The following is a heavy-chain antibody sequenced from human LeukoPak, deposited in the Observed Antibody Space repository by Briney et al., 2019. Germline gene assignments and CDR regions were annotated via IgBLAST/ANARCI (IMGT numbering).Heavy chain of an antibody. D-gene: IGHD1-20*01. CDR2: IWYDGSNK. J-gene: IGHJ4*02. CDR1: GFTFSSYG. CDR3: AKDLTGTSTYYFDY. V-gene: IGHV3-33*06. Sequence: GGSLRLSCAASGFTFSSYGMHWVRQAPGKGLEWVAVIWYDGSNKHYADSVKGRFTISRDNSKNTLYLQMNSLRAEDTAVYYCAKDLTGTSTYYFDYWGQGTLVTVSS.